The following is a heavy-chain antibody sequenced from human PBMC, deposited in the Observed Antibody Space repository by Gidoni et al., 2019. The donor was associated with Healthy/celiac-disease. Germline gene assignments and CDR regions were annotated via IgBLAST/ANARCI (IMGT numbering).Heavy chain of an antibody. CDR2: ISGSGGST. J-gene: IGHJ6*03. CDR3: AKVPKKEGTSRKGDYYYMDV. CDR1: GFTFSSMA. D-gene: IGHD2-2*01. Sequence: EVQLLESGGGLVQPGGSLRLSCAASGFTFSSMAMDWVRQAPGKGLEWVSAISGSGGSTYYADSVKGRFTISRDNSKNTLYLQMNSLRAEDTAVYYCAKVPKKEGTSRKGDYYYMDVWGKGTTVTVSS. V-gene: IGHV3-23*01.